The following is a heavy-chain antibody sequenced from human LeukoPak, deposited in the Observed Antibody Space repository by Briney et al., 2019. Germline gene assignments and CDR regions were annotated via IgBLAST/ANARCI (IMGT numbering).Heavy chain of an antibody. CDR2: IYYSGST. J-gene: IGHJ4*02. Sequence: SETLSLTCTVSGGSISRSGYYWGWIRQPPGKGLEWIGNIYYSGSTYYNPSLKSRVTISADTSKNQFSLKLSSVTAADTAVYYCARLPDPYYFDYWDQGTLVTVSS. CDR1: GGSISRSGYY. V-gene: IGHV4-39*01. CDR3: ARLPDPYYFDY.